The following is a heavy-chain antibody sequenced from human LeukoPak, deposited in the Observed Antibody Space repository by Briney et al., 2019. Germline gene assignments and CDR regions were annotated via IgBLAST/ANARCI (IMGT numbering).Heavy chain of an antibody. CDR2: ISGSGGST. CDR3: AKARSGGSWNFDY. J-gene: IGHJ4*02. D-gene: IGHD2-15*01. Sequence: GGSLRLSCAASGFTFSSYAMSWVRQAPGKGLEWVSAISGSGGSTYYADSVKGRFTISRGNSKNTLYLQMNSLRAEDTAVYYCAKARSGGSWNFDYWGQGTLVTVSS. CDR1: GFTFSSYA. V-gene: IGHV3-23*01.